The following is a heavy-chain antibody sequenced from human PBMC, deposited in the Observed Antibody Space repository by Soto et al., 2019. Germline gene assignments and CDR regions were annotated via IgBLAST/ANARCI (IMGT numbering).Heavy chain of an antibody. V-gene: IGHV5-10-1*01. J-gene: IGHJ4*02. CDR1: GYSFTSYW. D-gene: IGHD1-1*01. Sequence: PGETLKLSCKGSGYSFTSYWISWVRQMPGKGLEWMGRIDPSDSYTDYSPSFQGHVTISADKSISTAYLQWSSLKASDTAMYYCARASRTTGTTAHWGQGTLVTVSS. CDR3: ARASRTTGTTAH. CDR2: IDPSDSYT.